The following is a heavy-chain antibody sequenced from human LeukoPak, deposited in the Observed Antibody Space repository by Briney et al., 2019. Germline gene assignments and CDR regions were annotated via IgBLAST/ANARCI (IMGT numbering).Heavy chain of an antibody. CDR3: TTDRGWYYFDY. D-gene: IGHD6-19*01. CDR1: GFTFSNAW. J-gene: IGHJ4*02. CDR2: IKSKTDGGTT. Sequence: PGGSLRLSCGASGFTFSNAWMSWVRQAPGKGLEWVGRIKSKTDGGTTDYAAPVKGRFTISRDDSKNTLYLQMNSLKTEDTAVYYCTTDRGWYYFDYWGQGTLVTVSS. V-gene: IGHV3-15*01.